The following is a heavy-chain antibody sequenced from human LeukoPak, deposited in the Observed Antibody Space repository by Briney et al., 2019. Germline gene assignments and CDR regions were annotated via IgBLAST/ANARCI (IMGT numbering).Heavy chain of an antibody. Sequence: GSSVKVSCKASGGTFSSYAISWVRQAPGQGLEWMGRIIPIFGTANYAQKFQGRFTITADKSTSTAYMELSSLRSEDTAVYYCAREGYCSGGSCYSRWFDPWGQGTLVTVSS. CDR1: GGTFSSYA. V-gene: IGHV1-69*06. CDR3: AREGYCSGGSCYSRWFDP. CDR2: IIPIFGTA. J-gene: IGHJ5*02. D-gene: IGHD2-15*01.